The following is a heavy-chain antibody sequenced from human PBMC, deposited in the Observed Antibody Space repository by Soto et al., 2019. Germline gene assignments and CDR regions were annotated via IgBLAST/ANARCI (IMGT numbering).Heavy chain of an antibody. CDR1: GGSFSGYY. J-gene: IGHJ6*02. CDR3: ARRPTDCSSTSCYITSSGMDV. V-gene: IGHV4-34*01. CDR2: INHSGST. Sequence: SLTCAVYGGSFSGYYWSWIRQPPGKGLEWIGEINHSGSTNYNPSLKSRVTISVDTSKNQFSLKLSSVTAADTAVYYCARRPTDCSSTSCYITSSGMDVWGQGNTVTV. D-gene: IGHD2-2*02.